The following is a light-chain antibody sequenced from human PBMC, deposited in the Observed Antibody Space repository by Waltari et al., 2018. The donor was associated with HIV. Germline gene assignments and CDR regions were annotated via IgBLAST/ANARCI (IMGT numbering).Light chain of an antibody. J-gene: IGKJ2*01. CDR2: DAS. CDR3: QQRSNWPRFT. Sequence: EIVLTQSPATLSLSPGERATLSCRASQSVSNNFAWYQQRPGQAPRLLIYDASNRATGIPARISGGGSWTDFTLTISSLEPEDFVVSYCQQRSNWPRFTFGQGTRLEI. V-gene: IGKV3-11*01. CDR1: QSVSNN.